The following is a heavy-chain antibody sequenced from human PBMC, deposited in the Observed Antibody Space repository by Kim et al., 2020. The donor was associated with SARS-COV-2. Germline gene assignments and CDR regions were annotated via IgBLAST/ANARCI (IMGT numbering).Heavy chain of an antibody. V-gene: IGHV3-23*03. Sequence: GGSLRLSCAASGFTLSSYAMHWVRQAPGKGLEWVSVIYSGDSGIYYADSVQGRFTISRDNSKNTLYLQMNSLRAEDTAVYYCANEYFDYWGQGTLVTVSS. CDR3: ANEYFDY. CDR2: IYSGDSGI. J-gene: IGHJ4*02. CDR1: GFTLSSYA.